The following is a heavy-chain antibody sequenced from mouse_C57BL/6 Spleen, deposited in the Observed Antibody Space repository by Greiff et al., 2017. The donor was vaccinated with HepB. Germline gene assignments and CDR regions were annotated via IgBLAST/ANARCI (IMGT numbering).Heavy chain of an antibody. CDR1: GYTFTDYY. V-gene: IGHV1-26*01. Sequence: EVQLQQSGPELVKPGASVKISCKASGYTFTDYYMNWVKQSHGKSLEWIGDINPNNGGTSYNQKFKGKATLTVDKSSRTAYMELRSLTSEDSAVYYCARRWPYFDYWGQGTTLTVSS. D-gene: IGHD1-1*02. CDR3: ARRWPYFDY. J-gene: IGHJ2*01. CDR2: INPNNGGT.